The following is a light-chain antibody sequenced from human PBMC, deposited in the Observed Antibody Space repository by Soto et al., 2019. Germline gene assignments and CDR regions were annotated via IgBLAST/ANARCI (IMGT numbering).Light chain of an antibody. CDR3: ATWADGLNSYV. J-gene: IGLJ1*01. CDR2: SNN. V-gene: IGLV1-44*01. Sequence: QSALTQPPSASGTPGQRVTISCSGSSSNIGSNPVSWYQQLPQRAPKLLIFSNNQRPSGVPDRFSGSKSGTSASLAISGLQSEDEADYYCATWADGLNSYVFGTGTKVTV. CDR1: SSNIGSNP.